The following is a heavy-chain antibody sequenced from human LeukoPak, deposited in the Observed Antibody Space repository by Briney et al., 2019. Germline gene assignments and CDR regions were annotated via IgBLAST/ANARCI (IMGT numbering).Heavy chain of an antibody. CDR1: GYTFTSYD. V-gene: IGHV1-8*01. J-gene: IGHJ6*02. Sequence: GASVKVSCKASGYTFTSYDINWVRQATGQGLEWMGWMNRNSGDTGYAQKFQGRVTMTRNTSISTAYMELSSLRSEDTAVYYCARGFFNDFWSGYLQTYYYGMDVWGQGTTVTVSS. D-gene: IGHD3-3*01. CDR2: MNRNSGDT. CDR3: ARGFFNDFWSGYLQTYYYGMDV.